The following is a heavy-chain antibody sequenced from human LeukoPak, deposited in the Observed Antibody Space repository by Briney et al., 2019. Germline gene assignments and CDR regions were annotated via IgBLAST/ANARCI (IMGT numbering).Heavy chain of an antibody. V-gene: IGHV3-48*01. Sequence: PGGSLRLSCAGSRFTFSSYSMNWVRQAPGKGLEWVSYINSGSSTIYYADSVKGRFTISRDNAKNSLYPQMNSLRGEDTAVYYCARDGVVVAGTRRAFDIWGQGTMVTVSS. D-gene: IGHD6-19*01. CDR2: INSGSSTI. CDR3: ARDGVVVAGTRRAFDI. J-gene: IGHJ3*02. CDR1: RFTFSSYS.